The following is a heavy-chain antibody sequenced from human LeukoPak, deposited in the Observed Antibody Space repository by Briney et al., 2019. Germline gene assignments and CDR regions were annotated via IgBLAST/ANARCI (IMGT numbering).Heavy chain of an antibody. CDR1: GFTFSSYW. CDR3: ARDRGYYYGSGSFDY. Sequence: PGGSLRLSCAASGFTFSSYWMSWVRQAPGKGLEWVANIKQDGSEKYYVDSVKGRFTISRDNAKNSLYLQMNSLRAEDTAVYYCARDRGYYYGSGSFDYWGQGTLVTVSS. D-gene: IGHD3-10*01. CDR2: IKQDGSEK. J-gene: IGHJ4*02. V-gene: IGHV3-7*01.